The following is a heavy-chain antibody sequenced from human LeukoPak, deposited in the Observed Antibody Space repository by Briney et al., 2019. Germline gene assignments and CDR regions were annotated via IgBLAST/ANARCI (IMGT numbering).Heavy chain of an antibody. V-gene: IGHV4-39*07. D-gene: IGHD3-3*02. Sequence: SETLSLTCTVSGGSISSSTHYWGWIRQPPGKGLEWIGSIYFGGSTNYNPSLKSRVTISVDTSKNQFSLKLSSVTATDTAVYYCARAHFWSGYYKYWGQGTLVTVSS. J-gene: IGHJ4*02. CDR3: ARAHFWSGYYKY. CDR2: IYFGGST. CDR1: GGSISSSTHY.